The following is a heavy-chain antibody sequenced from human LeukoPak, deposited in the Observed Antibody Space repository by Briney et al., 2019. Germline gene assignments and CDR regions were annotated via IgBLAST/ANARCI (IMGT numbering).Heavy chain of an antibody. CDR2: IKDEVSEQ. CDR1: GVTFSDHW. CDR3: ARDLLFQSSGYRPFDI. D-gene: IGHD3-22*01. J-gene: IGHJ4*02. V-gene: IGHV3-7*01. Sequence: GKSLRLTCVASGVTFSDHWMTSVRQAPQTGLELVAKIKDEVSEQWIAESVKGRFTISRDNARNSVFLDLNRLRLDDTAVYYCARDLLFQSSGYRPFDIWGRGTRVSVSS.